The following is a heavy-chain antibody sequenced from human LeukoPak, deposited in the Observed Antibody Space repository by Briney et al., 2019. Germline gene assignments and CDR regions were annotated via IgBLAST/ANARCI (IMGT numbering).Heavy chain of an antibody. J-gene: IGHJ4*02. Sequence: SETLSLTCTVSGYSISSGYYWGWIRQPPGKGLEWIGSIYHNGNTFYNPSLKSRITISVDTSKNQFSLKLSSVTAADTAVYYCARDVVAAVGTFDYWGQGTLVTVSS. CDR3: ARDVVAAVGTFDY. D-gene: IGHD6-13*01. CDR2: IYHNGNT. CDR1: GYSISSGYY. V-gene: IGHV4-38-2*02.